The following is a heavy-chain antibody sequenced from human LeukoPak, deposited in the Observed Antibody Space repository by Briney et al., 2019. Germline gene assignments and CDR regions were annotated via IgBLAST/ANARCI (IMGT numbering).Heavy chain of an antibody. CDR2: IWYDGSNK. D-gene: IGHD2-21*02. CDR3: ARDIVVVTAQNLDY. Sequence: GGSLRLSCAASGFTFSSYGMHWVRQAPGKGLEWVAVIWYDGSNKYYADSVKGRFTISRDNSKNTLYLQMHSLRAEDTAVYYCARDIVVVTAQNLDYWGQGTLVTVSS. J-gene: IGHJ4*02. V-gene: IGHV3-33*01. CDR1: GFTFSSYG.